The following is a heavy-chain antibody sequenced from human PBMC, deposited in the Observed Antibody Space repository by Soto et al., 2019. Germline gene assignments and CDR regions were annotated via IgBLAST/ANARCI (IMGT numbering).Heavy chain of an antibody. Sequence: QVQLVQSGAEVKKPGASVKVSCKASGYTFTSYAMHWVRQAAGQRLEWMGWINAGNGNTKYSQKFQGRVTITRDTSASTASIELSSLRSEDTAVYYCARDLGGWPDYWGQGTLVTVSS. J-gene: IGHJ4*02. CDR1: GYTFTSYA. V-gene: IGHV1-3*01. CDR3: ARDLGGWPDY. CDR2: INAGNGNT. D-gene: IGHD2-15*01.